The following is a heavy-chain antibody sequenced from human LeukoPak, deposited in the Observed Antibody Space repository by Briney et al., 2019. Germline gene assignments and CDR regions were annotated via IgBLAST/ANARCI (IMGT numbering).Heavy chain of an antibody. Sequence: GGSLRLSCAASGFTFSSYDVSWVRQAPGKRLEWVSVISSSTNNTYNADSVEGRFTISRDNSKNTLYLQMNSLRAEDTAVYYCARFNSYGFKNDYWGQGTLVTVSS. D-gene: IGHD5-18*01. V-gene: IGHV3-23*01. J-gene: IGHJ4*02. CDR2: ISSSTNNT. CDR1: GFTFSSYD. CDR3: ARFNSYGFKNDY.